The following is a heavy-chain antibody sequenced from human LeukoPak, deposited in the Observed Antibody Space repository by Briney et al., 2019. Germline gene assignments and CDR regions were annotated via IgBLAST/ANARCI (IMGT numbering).Heavy chain of an antibody. CDR1: GYTFSSYG. CDR3: ARDLGYDSSGYYRTPAYFDY. D-gene: IGHD3-22*01. V-gene: IGHV1-18*01. CDR2: ISPHNGNT. J-gene: IGHJ4*02. Sequence: ASVKVSCKASGYTFSSYGISWVRQAPGQGLARMGWISPHNGNTNYAQKLQGRVTMTTDTSTSTAYMELRSLRSDDTAVYYCARDLGYDSSGYYRTPAYFDYWGQGTLVTVSS.